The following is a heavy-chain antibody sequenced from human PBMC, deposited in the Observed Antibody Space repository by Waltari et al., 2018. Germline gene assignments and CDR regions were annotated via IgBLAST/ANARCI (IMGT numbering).Heavy chain of an antibody. Sequence: EVQLVESGGGLIQPGGSLRLSCAASGFTINNNYMSWVRRAPGKGLGWVAVIYAGSCGTFYAESVKGRFPVSRDNSKNTLYLDLNSLTAEDTAVYYCARADLGSPLQWLQLLDSWGRGTLVTVSS. CDR1: GFTINNNY. CDR3: ARADLGSPLQWLQLLDS. J-gene: IGHJ4*02. V-gene: IGHV3-53*01. D-gene: IGHD5-12*01. CDR2: IYAGSCGT.